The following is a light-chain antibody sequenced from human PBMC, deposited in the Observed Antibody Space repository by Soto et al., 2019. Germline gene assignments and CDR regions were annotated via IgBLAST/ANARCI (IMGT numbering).Light chain of an antibody. CDR1: TNDVGAYNY. J-gene: IGLJ2*01. V-gene: IGLV2-14*01. CDR3: TSFTTSRTLV. Sequence: QLVLTQPASVSGSPGQSVTISCTGTTNDVGAYNYVSWYQHHPGKAPKLIIYEVINRPSGISNRFSGSKSGNTASLTISGLQAEDESDYYCTSFTTSRTLVFGGGTKVTVL. CDR2: EVI.